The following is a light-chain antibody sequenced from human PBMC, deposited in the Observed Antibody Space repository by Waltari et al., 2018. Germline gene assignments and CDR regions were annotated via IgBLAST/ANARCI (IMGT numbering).Light chain of an antibody. CDR3: QSYDSSLSGSAVV. CDR2: GNS. V-gene: IGLV1-40*01. CDR1: SSNIEGGSH. Sequence: QAGLPQPPPGSGAPGQRHTISSTGRSSNIEGGSHVPWYQQLPGTAPKLLIYGNSNRRSGVPDRFSGSKSGTSASLAITGLQAEDEADYYCQSYDSSLSGSAVVFGGGTKLTVL. J-gene: IGLJ2*01.